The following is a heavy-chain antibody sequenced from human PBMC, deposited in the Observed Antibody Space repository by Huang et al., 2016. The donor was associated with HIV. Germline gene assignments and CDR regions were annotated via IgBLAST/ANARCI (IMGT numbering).Heavy chain of an antibody. CDR3: AKIKDYDSIGYLAY. CDR2: IRYDGSNK. D-gene: IGHD3-22*01. V-gene: IGHV3-30*02. J-gene: IGHJ4*02. Sequence: QVQLVESGGGVVQPGGSLRLSCAASGFMFSSYGMHWVSQAPVRVLEWVAFIRYDGSNKYYADSVKGRFTISRDSFKNTLYLQINSLRVEDTAVYYCAKIKDYDSIGYLAYWGQGTLVTVSS. CDR1: GFMFSSYG.